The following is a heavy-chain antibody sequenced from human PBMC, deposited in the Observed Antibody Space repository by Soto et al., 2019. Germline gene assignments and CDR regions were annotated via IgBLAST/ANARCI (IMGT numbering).Heavy chain of an antibody. CDR3: AHRLKVAGYFDY. V-gene: IGHV2-5*02. J-gene: IGHJ4*02. Sequence: QITLKESGPTLVKPTQTLTLTCTFSGFSLSTSGVGVGWIRQPPGKALEWLALIYWDDDKRYSPSLKSRLTITKDTSKNQVVLTITEMEPVDTATYYCAHRLKVAGYFDYWGQGTLVTVSS. D-gene: IGHD6-19*01. CDR2: IYWDDDK. CDR1: GFSLSTSGVG.